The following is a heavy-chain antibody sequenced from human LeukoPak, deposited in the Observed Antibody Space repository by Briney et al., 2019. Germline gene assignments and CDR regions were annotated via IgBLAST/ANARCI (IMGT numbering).Heavy chain of an antibody. CDR3: ARDENNWVGLDC. Sequence: GGSLRLSCAASGFTFSSYSMNWVRQAPGKGLEWVSSISSSSSYIYYADSVKGRFTISRDNAKNSLYLQMNSLRAEDTAVYYCARDENNWVGLDCWVQGTLVTVSS. D-gene: IGHD1-1*01. J-gene: IGHJ4*02. CDR1: GFTFSSYS. CDR2: ISSSSSYI. V-gene: IGHV3-21*01.